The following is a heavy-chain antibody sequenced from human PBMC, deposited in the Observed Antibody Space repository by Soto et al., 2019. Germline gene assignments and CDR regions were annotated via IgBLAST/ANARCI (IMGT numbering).Heavy chain of an antibody. D-gene: IGHD3-10*01. Sequence: SETLSLTCTVSGGSISSYYWSWIRQPQGKGLEWIGNIYYSGSTNYNPSLKSRVTISLETSKNQFSLKLSSVTAADTAVYYCARSPHHMVRGVIIIGYYGMDVWGQGTTVTVSS. J-gene: IGHJ6*02. CDR1: GGSISSYY. V-gene: IGHV4-59*08. CDR2: IYYSGST. CDR3: ARSPHHMVRGVIIIGYYGMDV.